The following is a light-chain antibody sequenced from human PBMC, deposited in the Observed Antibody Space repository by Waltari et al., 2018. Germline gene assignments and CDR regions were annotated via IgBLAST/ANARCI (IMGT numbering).Light chain of an antibody. J-gene: IGKJ1*01. Sequence: IQMTQSPSSLSASVGDSVTITCRQSQSISNFLNWYQQKPGKAPQLLISSTSTLQSGVPSRFSGSESGTDFTLTITALQPEDFATYFCQQTYTLPRTFGQGTKLEIK. CDR3: QQTYTLPRT. CDR1: QSISNF. V-gene: IGKV1-39*01. CDR2: STS.